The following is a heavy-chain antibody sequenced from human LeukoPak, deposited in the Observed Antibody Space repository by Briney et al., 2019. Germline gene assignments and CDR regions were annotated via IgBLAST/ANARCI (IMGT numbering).Heavy chain of an antibody. CDR3: ARFGSY. D-gene: IGHD3-10*01. CDR1: GGSFSGYF. Sequence: PSETLSLTCAVFGGSFSGYFWSWIRQPPGKGLEWIGEINPSGSTNYNPSLKSRVTISIDTSKNQFSLKLSPVTAADTAVYYCARFGSYWGQGILVTVSS. J-gene: IGHJ4*02. CDR2: INPSGST. V-gene: IGHV4-34*01.